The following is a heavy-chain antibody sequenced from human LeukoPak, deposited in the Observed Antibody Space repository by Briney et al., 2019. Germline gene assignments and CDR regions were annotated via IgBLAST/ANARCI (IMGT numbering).Heavy chain of an antibody. CDR3: ARAHGSGSYYAGDAFDI. Sequence: AGSLRLSCAASGFTFSSYSMNWVRQAPGKGLEGVSSINSSSYIYYADSVKGRFTISRDNAKNSLYLQMNSLRAEDTAVYYCARAHGSGSYYAGDAFDIWGQGTMVTVSS. V-gene: IGHV3-21*01. CDR1: GFTFSSYS. CDR2: INSSSYI. D-gene: IGHD3-10*01. J-gene: IGHJ3*02.